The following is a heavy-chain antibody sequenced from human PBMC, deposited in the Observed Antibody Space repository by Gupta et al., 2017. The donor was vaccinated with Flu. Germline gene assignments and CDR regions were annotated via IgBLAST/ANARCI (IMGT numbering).Heavy chain of an antibody. CDR2: INSNGDDV. Sequence: WMNWVRQASGKGLEPVSMINSNGDDVYYMDSVKGRFTISRDNAKNSLILQMTSLRAEDTAVYYCARDPGWGAFDMWGQGTLVTSSS. D-gene: IGHD1-26*01. CDR3: ARDPGWGAFDM. CDR1: W. J-gene: IGHJ3*02. V-gene: IGHV3-7*01.